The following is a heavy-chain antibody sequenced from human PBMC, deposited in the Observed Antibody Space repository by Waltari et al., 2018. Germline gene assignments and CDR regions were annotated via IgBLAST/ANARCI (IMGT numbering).Heavy chain of an antibody. D-gene: IGHD4-17*01. V-gene: IGHV2-5*01. CDR3: AHRRAVTDAFDI. CDR2: IYWNDDK. J-gene: IGHJ3*02. CDR1: GFSLSTSGVG. Sequence: QITLKESGPTLVKPTQTLTLTCTFSGFSLSTSGVGVGWIRQPPGKALEWLALIYWNDDKRYSPSLKSRLTITKDTSKNQVVLTMTNMDPVDTATYYCAHRRAVTDAFDIWGQGTMVTVSS.